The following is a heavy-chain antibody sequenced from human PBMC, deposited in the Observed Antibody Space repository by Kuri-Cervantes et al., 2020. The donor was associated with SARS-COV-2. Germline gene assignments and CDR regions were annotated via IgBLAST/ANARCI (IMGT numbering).Heavy chain of an antibody. CDR3: ARGAVVVAATPYFDY. CDR2: ISSSSSYI. V-gene: IGHV3-21*01. D-gene: IGHD2-15*01. Sequence: GESLKISCAASGFTFSSYSMNWVRQAPGKGLEWVSSISSSSSYIYYADSVKGRFTISRDNAKNSLYLQMNSLRAEDTAVYYCARGAVVVAATPYFDYWGQGTLVTVSS. J-gene: IGHJ4*02. CDR1: GFTFSSYS.